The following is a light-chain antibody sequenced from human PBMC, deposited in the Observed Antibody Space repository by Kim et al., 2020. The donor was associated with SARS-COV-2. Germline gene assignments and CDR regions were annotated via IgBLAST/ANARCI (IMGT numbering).Light chain of an antibody. CDR2: AAS. CDR3: LQYNSYPLT. CDR1: QGIRNG. V-gene: IGKV1-17*01. J-gene: IGKJ4*01. Sequence: ASVGDRVTISCRASQGIRNGLGWYQQKPGKAPKRLMYAASSLQGGVPSRFSGSGSGTEFTLTNSSLQPEDFATDYSLQYNSYPLTFGGGTKVDIK.